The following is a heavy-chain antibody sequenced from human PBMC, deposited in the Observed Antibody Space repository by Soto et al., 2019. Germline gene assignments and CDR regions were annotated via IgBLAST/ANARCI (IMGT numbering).Heavy chain of an antibody. V-gene: IGHV3-53*01. J-gene: IGHJ4*02. CDR3: GTRTGGGGY. D-gene: IGHD3-10*01. CDR1: GFTVSNNY. Sequence: EVQLVESGGGLIQPGGSLRLSCAVSGFTVSNNYMSWVRQAPGKGLEGVSVIYSGGYTAYGDSVKGRFTISRDNSKNTLFLQKNRLGAGDPAVFFWGTRTGGGGYWGQGTLVTVSS. CDR2: IYSGGYT.